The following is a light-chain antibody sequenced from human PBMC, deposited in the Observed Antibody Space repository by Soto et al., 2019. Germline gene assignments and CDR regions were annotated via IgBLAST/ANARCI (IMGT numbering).Light chain of an antibody. J-gene: IGLJ2*01. CDR1: RSNIGDYY. V-gene: IGLV1-51*01. CDR3: GTWDSSLSAGV. Sequence: QSVLTQPPSVSAAPGQTVTISCSGSRSNIGDYYVSWYQQVPGTAPKLLIYDDYKRPSGIPDRFSASKSGTSATLGITGLQTGDEADYYCGTWDSSLSAGVFGGGTKLTVL. CDR2: DDY.